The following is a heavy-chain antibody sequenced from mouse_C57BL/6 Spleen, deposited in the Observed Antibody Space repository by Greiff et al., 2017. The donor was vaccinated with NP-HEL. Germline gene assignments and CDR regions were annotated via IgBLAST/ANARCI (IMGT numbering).Heavy chain of an antibody. CDR2: IYPSDSET. D-gene: IGHD1-1*01. J-gene: IGHJ3*01. V-gene: IGHV1-61*01. CDR1: GYTFTSYW. CDR3: VITTVDY. Sequence: QVHVKQPGAELVRPGSSVKLSCKASGYTFTSYWMDWVKQRPGQGLEWIGNIYPSDSETHYNQKFKDKATLTVDKSSSTAYMQLSSLTSEDSAVYYCVITTVDYWGQGTLVTVSA.